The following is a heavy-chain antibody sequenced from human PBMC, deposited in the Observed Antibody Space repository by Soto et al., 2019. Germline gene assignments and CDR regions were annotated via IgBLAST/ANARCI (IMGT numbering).Heavy chain of an antibody. CDR3: AGVRKTGTKGPNWFDP. Sequence: QVQLVQSGAEVKKPGSSVKVSCKASGGTFSSYAISWVRQAPGQGLEWMGGIIPIFGTANYAQKFQGRVTITADESTGTGDLEPSRLRTEGTAVYFCAGVRKTGTKGPNWFDPWGQGTLVTVSS. D-gene: IGHD1-7*01. CDR2: IIPIFGTA. CDR1: GGTFSSYA. V-gene: IGHV1-69*01. J-gene: IGHJ5*02.